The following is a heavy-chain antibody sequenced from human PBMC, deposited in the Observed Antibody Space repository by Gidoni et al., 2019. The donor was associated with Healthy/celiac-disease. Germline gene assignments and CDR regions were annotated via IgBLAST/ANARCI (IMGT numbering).Heavy chain of an antibody. CDR2: IIPIFGTA. Sequence: QVQLVQSGAEVKKPGSSVKVSCKASGGTFSSYTISWVRQAPGQGLEWMGGIIPIFGTANYAQKFQGRVTITADESTSTAYMELSSLRSEDTAVYYCARGVIAVAGTFLIPDAFDIWGQGTMVTVSS. CDR1: GGTFSSYT. CDR3: ARGVIAVAGTFLIPDAFDI. D-gene: IGHD6-19*01. V-gene: IGHV1-69*01. J-gene: IGHJ3*02.